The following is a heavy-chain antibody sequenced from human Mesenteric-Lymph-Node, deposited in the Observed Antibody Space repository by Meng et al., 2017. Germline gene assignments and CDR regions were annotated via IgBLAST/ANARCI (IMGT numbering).Heavy chain of an antibody. Sequence: QVQPRKWGAGLLKPSETLSLTCAVSGGSISSSNWWSWVRQPPGKGLEWIGEIYHSGITNYNPSLKSRVTISVDKSKNQFSLKLSSVTAADTAVYYCAREGNYYDSSGLDYWGQGTLVTVSS. D-gene: IGHD3-22*01. CDR1: GGSISSSNW. CDR3: AREGNYYDSSGLDY. CDR2: IYHSGIT. V-gene: IGHV4-4*02. J-gene: IGHJ4*02.